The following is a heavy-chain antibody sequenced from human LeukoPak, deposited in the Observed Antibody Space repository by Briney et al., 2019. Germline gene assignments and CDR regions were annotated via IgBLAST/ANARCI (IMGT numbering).Heavy chain of an antibody. J-gene: IGHJ4*02. Sequence: PGRSLRLSCAASGLTFDDYAMHWVRQAPGKGLEWVSGISWNSGSIGYADSVKGRFTISRDNAKNSLYLQMNSLRPEDTALYYCAKDKRSSSWSYFDYWGQGTLVTVSS. CDR1: GLTFDDYA. D-gene: IGHD6-13*01. V-gene: IGHV3-9*01. CDR3: AKDKRSSSWSYFDY. CDR2: ISWNSGSI.